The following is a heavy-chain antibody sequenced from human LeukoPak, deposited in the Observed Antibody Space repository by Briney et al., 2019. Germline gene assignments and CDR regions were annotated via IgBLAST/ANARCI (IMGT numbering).Heavy chain of an antibody. Sequence: GGSLRLSCAASGFTFSSYGMHWVRQAPGKGLEEVAVISYDGSNKYYADSVKGRFTISRDNSKNTLYLQMNSLRAEDTAVYYCAKDLGDYGVNWFDPWGQGTLVTVPS. J-gene: IGHJ5*02. CDR3: AKDLGDYGVNWFDP. D-gene: IGHD4-17*01. CDR1: GFTFSSYG. V-gene: IGHV3-30*18. CDR2: ISYDGSNK.